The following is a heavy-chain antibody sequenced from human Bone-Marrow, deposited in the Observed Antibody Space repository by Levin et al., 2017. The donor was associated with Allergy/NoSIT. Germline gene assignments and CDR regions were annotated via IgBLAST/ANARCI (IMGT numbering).Heavy chain of an antibody. CDR2: IGTAGDT. V-gene: IGHV3-13*01. J-gene: IGHJ5*02. CDR1: GFTFSSYD. D-gene: IGHD2-21*02. CDR3: ARVRGGEVVTAPYNWFDP. Sequence: GESLKISCAASGFTFSSYDMHWVRQATGKGLEWVSAIGTAGDTYYPGSVKGRFTISRENAKNSLYLQMNSLRAGDTAVYYCARVRGGEVVTAPYNWFDPWGQGTLVTVSS.